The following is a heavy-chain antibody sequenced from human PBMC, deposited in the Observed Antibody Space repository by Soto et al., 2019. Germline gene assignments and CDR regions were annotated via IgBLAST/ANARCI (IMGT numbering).Heavy chain of an antibody. CDR2: VLHTGNT. V-gene: IGHV4-4*02. CDR1: GGSITSSNW. Sequence: QVQLEESGPGLVKPSGTLSLTCGVSGGSITSSNWWNWVRQPPEKGLEWIGQVLHTGNTNYNPSLKTRVTISVDKSKNQLSLQLTSVTAADTALYFCARSDYGDSNSQYFDYWGRGTLVTVSS. J-gene: IGHJ4*02. D-gene: IGHD4-17*01. CDR3: ARSDYGDSNSQYFDY.